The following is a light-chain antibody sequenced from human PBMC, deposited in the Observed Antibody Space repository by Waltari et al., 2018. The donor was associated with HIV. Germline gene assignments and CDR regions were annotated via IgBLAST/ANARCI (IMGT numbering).Light chain of an antibody. Sequence: QSPATLSLSPGERATLSCRASQSISTYLAWYQQKPGQAPRLLIYDASNRATGIPARFSGSGSGTDFTLTISSLEPEDFAVYYCQQRSNWPIFTFGPGTKVDIK. CDR3: QQRSNWPIFT. CDR2: DAS. CDR1: QSISTY. J-gene: IGKJ3*01. V-gene: IGKV3-11*01.